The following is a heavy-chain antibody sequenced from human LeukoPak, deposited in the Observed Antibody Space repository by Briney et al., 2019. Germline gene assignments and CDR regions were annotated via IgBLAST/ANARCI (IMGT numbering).Heavy chain of an antibody. D-gene: IGHD6-6*01. Sequence: SETLSLTCTVSGGSISSGGYSWSWIRQHPGKGPEWIGYIYYSGSTYYNPSLKSRVTISVDTSKNQFSLKLSSVTAADTAVYYCAREPSYYSSSLGHAVPDYWGQGTLVTVSS. CDR1: GGSISSGGYS. CDR2: IYYSGST. CDR3: AREPSYYSSSLGHAVPDY. V-gene: IGHV4-31*03. J-gene: IGHJ4*02.